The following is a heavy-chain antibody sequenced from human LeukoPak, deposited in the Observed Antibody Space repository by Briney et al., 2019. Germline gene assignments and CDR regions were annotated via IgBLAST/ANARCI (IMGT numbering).Heavy chain of an antibody. J-gene: IGHJ4*02. Sequence: SVKVSCKASGYTFTSYGISWVRQAPGQGLEWMGWIVVGSGNTNYAQKFQERVTITRDMSTSTAYMELSSLRSEDTAVYYCAAAPDPTGSSLFDYWGQGTLVTVSS. CDR1: GYTFTSYG. V-gene: IGHV1-58*02. D-gene: IGHD3-10*01. CDR2: IVVGSGNT. CDR3: AAAPDPTGSSLFDY.